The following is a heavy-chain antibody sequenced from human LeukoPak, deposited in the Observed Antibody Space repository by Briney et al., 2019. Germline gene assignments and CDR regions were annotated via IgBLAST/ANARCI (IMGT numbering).Heavy chain of an antibody. J-gene: IGHJ4*02. CDR1: GFTFNNYG. V-gene: IGHV3-48*03. CDR3: ARDRVGATSY. CDR2: ISSSGSTI. D-gene: IGHD1-26*01. Sequence: GGSLRLSCAGSGFTFNNYGIHWVRQAPGKGLEWVSYISSSGSTIYYADSVKGRFTISRDNAKNSLYLQMNSLRAEDTAVYYCARDRVGATSYWGQGTLVTVSS.